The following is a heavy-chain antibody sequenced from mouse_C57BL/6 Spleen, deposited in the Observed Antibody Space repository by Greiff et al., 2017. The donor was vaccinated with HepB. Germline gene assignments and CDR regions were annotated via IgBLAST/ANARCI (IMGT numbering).Heavy chain of an antibody. J-gene: IGHJ2*01. Sequence: QVQLQQPGAELVRPGSSVKLSCKASGYTFTSYWMDWVKQRPGQGLEWIGNIYPSDSENHYNQKFKDKATLTVDNSTSTAYMQLSSLTSEDTAVYYRAREADYYGDWGHGATLTVST. V-gene: IGHV1-61*01. CDR1: GYTFTSYW. CDR3: AREADYYGD. CDR2: IYPSDSEN.